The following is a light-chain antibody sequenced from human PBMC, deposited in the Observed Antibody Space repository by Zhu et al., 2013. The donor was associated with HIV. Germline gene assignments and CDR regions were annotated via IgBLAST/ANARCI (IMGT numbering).Light chain of an antibody. CDR2: GAT. CDR3: QQYNSWPQT. V-gene: IGKV3-15*01. CDR1: QTISSN. Sequence: DIVMTQSPVTLSVSPGERATLSCRASQTISSNLAWYQQKPGQAPRLLIYGATTRATGLPARFSGGGSGTEFTLTISSLQSEDFAVYYCQQYNSWPQTFGQGTKGGN. J-gene: IGKJ1*01.